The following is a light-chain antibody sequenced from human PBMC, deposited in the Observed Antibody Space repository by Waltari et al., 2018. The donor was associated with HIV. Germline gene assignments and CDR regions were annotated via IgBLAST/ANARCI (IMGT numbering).Light chain of an antibody. J-gene: IGKJ2*01. Sequence: EIVLMQSPGTLSLSPGERATLSCRASQSVSSSYLAWYQQKPGQAPRLLIYGGSNRATGIPDRFRGSGSGADFTLTITRLEPEDFAVYYCQQYGTSPPWYSFGQGTKLE. V-gene: IGKV3-20*01. CDR2: GGS. CDR3: QQYGTSPPWYS. CDR1: QSVSSSY.